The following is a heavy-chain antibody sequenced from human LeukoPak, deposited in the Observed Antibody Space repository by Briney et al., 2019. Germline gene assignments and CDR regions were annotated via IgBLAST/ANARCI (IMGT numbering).Heavy chain of an antibody. V-gene: IGHV3-23*01. D-gene: IGHD3-3*01. J-gene: IGHJ4*02. CDR2: ISGSGGST. CDR1: GFTFSSYA. Sequence: PGGSLRLSCAASGFTFSSYAMSWVRQAPGKGLEWVSAISGSGGSTYYADSVKGRFTISRDNSKNTLYLQMNSLRAEDTAVYYCATYYDFWSGCYFDYWGQGTLVTVSS. CDR3: ATYYDFWSGCYFDY.